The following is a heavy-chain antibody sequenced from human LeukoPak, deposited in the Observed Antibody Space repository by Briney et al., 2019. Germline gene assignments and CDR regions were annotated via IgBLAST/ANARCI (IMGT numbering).Heavy chain of an antibody. CDR3: AKDITVRPGLSDY. CDR2: IRYDGSNK. D-gene: IGHD3-10*01. Sequence: PGGSLRLSCAASGFTFSSYGIHWVRQAPGKGLEWVAFIRYDGSNKYYADSVKGRFTISRDNSKNTLYLQMNSLRAEDTAVYYCAKDITVRPGLSDYWGQGTLVTVSS. CDR1: GFTFSSYG. J-gene: IGHJ4*02. V-gene: IGHV3-30*02.